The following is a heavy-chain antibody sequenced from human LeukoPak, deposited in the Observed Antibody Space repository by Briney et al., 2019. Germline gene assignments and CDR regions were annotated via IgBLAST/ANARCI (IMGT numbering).Heavy chain of an antibody. CDR1: DGSFSGYY. V-gene: IGHV4-34*01. D-gene: IGHD6-6*01. Sequence: SETLSLTCAVYDGSFSGYYWSWIRQPPGKGLEWIGEINHSGSTNYNPSLKSRVAISLDTSKNQFSLKLSSVTAADTAVYYCARMIGVLAARPAAFDYWGQGTLVTVSS. CDR2: INHSGST. CDR3: ARMIGVLAARPAAFDY. J-gene: IGHJ4*02.